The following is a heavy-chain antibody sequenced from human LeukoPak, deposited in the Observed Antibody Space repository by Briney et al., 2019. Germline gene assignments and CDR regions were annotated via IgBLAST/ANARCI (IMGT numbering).Heavy chain of an antibody. V-gene: IGHV3-13*04. CDR1: GFTFSSYD. J-gene: IGHJ6*02. D-gene: IGHD3-10*01. Sequence: GGSLRLSCAASGFTFSSYDMHWVRQATGKGLEWVSAIGTAGDTYYPGSVKGRFTISRENAKNSLYLQMNSLRAGDTAVYYCASEREDGIDTKIRGVVPMDVWGQGTAVTVSS. CDR3: ASEREDGIDTKIRGVVPMDV. CDR2: IGTAGDT.